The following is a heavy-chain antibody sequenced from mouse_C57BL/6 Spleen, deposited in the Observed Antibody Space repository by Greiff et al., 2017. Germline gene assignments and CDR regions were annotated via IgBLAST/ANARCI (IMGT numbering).Heavy chain of an antibody. V-gene: IGHV1-15*01. D-gene: IGHD2-2*01. CDR2: IDPETGGT. CDR1: GYTFTDYE. Sequence: QVQLKQSGAELVRPGASVTLSCKASGYTFTDYEMHWVKQTPVHGLEWIGAIDPETGGTAYNQKFKGKAILTADKSSSTAYMELRSLTSEDSAVXYCTVNYGYRFDYWGQGTTLTVSS. CDR3: TVNYGYRFDY. J-gene: IGHJ2*01.